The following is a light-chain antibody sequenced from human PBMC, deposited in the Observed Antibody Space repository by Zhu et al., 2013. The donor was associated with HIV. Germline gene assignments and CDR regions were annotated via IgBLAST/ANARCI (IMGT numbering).Light chain of an antibody. CDR3: QQYYSSPRT. V-gene: IGKV3-15*01. J-gene: IGKJ1*01. CDR2: GAS. CDR1: QSVASN. Sequence: MTQSPATLSVSPGSRATLSCRASQSVASNLAWYQRRPGQAPRLLISGASTRATGIPARFSGSGSGTDFTLTISCLQSEDFATYYCQQYYSSPRTFGQGTKVEI.